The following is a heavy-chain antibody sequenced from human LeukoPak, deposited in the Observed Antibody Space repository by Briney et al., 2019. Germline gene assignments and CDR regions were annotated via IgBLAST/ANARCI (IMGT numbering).Heavy chain of an antibody. CDR2: ISWNSGSI. CDR1: GFTFDDYA. D-gene: IGHD3-3*01. V-gene: IGHV3-9*03. Sequence: GRSLRLSCAASGFTFDDYALHWVRQAPGKGLEWVSGISWNSGSIGYADSVKGRFTISRDNAKNSLYLQMNGLRAEDMALYYCAKDRYYDFWSGEFDYWGQGTLVTVSS. J-gene: IGHJ4*02. CDR3: AKDRYYDFWSGEFDY.